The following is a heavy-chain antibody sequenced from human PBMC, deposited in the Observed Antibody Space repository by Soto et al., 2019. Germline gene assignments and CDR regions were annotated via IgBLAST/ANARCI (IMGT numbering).Heavy chain of an antibody. D-gene: IGHD6-13*01. V-gene: IGHV4-34*01. CDR3: ARVDVAAAGLSFDWFDP. Sequence: SETLSLTCAVYGGSFSGYYWSWIRQPPGKGLEWIGEINHSGSTNYNPSLKGRVTISVDTSKNQFSLKLSSVTAADTAVYYCARVDVAAAGLSFDWFDPWGQGTLVTVSS. J-gene: IGHJ5*02. CDR1: GGSFSGYY. CDR2: INHSGST.